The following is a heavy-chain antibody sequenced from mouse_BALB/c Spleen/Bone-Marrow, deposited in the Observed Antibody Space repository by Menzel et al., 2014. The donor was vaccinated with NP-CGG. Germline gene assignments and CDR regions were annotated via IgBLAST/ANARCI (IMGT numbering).Heavy chain of an antibody. D-gene: IGHD1-2*01. Sequence: EVQLQESGGGLVQPGGSLNLACVASGFDFSRYWMSWARQAPGKGQEWIGEINPGSSTINYSPSLKDKFIISRDNAKNTLYLQVSTVRSEDTALYYCARLGNYGYHDSWGQGTALTVSS. CDR3: ARLGNYGYHDS. V-gene: IGHV4-2*02. J-gene: IGHJ2*01. CDR2: INPGSSTI. CDR1: GFDFSRYW.